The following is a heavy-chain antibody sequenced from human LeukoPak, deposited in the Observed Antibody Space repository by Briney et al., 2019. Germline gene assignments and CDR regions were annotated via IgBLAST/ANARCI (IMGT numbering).Heavy chain of an antibody. CDR2: ISDGGVTT. D-gene: IGHD3-22*01. J-gene: IGHJ6*03. V-gene: IGHV3-23*01. CDR3: ARGMTYYYDGSGYKENLYYYYYMDV. Sequence: GGSLRLSCAASGFTFDDYGMSWVRQAPGKGLEWVSLISDGGVTTYYADSVKGRFTISRDNSKNTLYLQMNSLRAEDTAVYSCARGMTYYYDGSGYKENLYYYYYMDVWGKGTTVTVSS. CDR1: GFTFDDYG.